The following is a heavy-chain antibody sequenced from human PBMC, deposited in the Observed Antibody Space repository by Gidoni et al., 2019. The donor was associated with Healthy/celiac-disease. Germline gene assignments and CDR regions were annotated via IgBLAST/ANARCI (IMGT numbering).Heavy chain of an antibody. J-gene: IGHJ3*02. Sequence: QAQLVVSGGGLVRPGGSLRLSCAASGFTFSDYYMSWIRQAPGKGLEWVSYISSSGSTIYYADSVKGRFTISRDNAKNSLYLQMNSLRAEDTAVYYCARDHYYEGEDAFDIWGQGTMVTVSS. CDR3: ARDHYYEGEDAFDI. CDR1: GFTFSDYY. D-gene: IGHD3-22*01. CDR2: ISSSGSTI. V-gene: IGHV3-11*01.